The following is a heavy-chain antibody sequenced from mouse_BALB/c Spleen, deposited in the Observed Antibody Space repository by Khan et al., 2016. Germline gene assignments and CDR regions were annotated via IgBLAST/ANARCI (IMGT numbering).Heavy chain of an antibody. CDR2: IYPGDGDT. CDR1: GYTFTTYW. CDR3: ARGNSYYDDNY. D-gene: IGHD2-13*01. J-gene: IGHJ2*01. Sequence: QVQLKQSGAELARPGASVKLSCKASGYTFTTYWMQWVKQRPGQGLEWIGAIYPGDGDTRYTPKFKGKATLTADKSSSTAYMQLSSLASEDSAVYYCARGNSYYDDNYGGQGTTLTGSS. V-gene: IGHV1-87*01.